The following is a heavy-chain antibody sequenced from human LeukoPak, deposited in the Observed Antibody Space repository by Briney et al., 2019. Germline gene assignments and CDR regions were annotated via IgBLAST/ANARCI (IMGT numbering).Heavy chain of an antibody. V-gene: IGHV3-48*01. Sequence: PGGSLRLSCAASGFTFSDYSMNWVRQAPGKGLQWVSFISSSRNTIYYADSVKGRFTISRDNAENSLYLQMNTLRVEDTAVYYCARDVVGYYDSSGYYLSASDIWGQGTMVTVSS. D-gene: IGHD3-22*01. CDR3: ARDVVGYYDSSGYYLSASDI. CDR2: ISSSRNTI. CDR1: GFTFSDYS. J-gene: IGHJ3*02.